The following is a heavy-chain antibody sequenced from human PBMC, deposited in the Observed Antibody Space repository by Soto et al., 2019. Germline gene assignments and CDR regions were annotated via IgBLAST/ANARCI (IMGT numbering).Heavy chain of an antibody. CDR3: GRVAEGATRHTDPDS. J-gene: IGHJ5*01. V-gene: IGHV4-39*01. CDR1: GVSIHNSHSF. CDR2: VYHNGGA. Sequence: SETLSLTCTVSGVSIHNSHSFWAWIRQPPGKGLQFIASVYHNGGAHYNSSLKSRVTISVDTANNQVSLRMRSLTAADTAFYYCGRVAEGATRHTDPDSWGQGILVTVSS. D-gene: IGHD3-10*01.